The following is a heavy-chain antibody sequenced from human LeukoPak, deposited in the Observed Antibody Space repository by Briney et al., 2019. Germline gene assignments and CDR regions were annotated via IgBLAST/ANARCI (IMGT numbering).Heavy chain of an antibody. D-gene: IGHD3-22*01. Sequence: ASVKVSCKASGYTFTSYGISWVRQAPGQGLEWMGWISAYNGNTNYAQKLQGRVTMTTDTSTSTAYMELRSLRSDDTAVYYCARFYDSSGLYYFDYWGQGTLVTVSS. J-gene: IGHJ4*02. CDR2: ISAYNGNT. CDR1: GYTFTSYG. CDR3: ARFYDSSGLYYFDY. V-gene: IGHV1-18*01.